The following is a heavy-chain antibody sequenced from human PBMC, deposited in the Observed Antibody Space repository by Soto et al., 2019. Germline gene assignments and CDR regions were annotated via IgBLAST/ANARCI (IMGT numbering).Heavy chain of an antibody. CDR3: ARAILGYCSGGSCYSGPNYYYYMDV. V-gene: IGHV1-18*01. J-gene: IGHJ6*03. CDR2: ISAYNGNT. D-gene: IGHD2-15*01. Sequence: GASVKVSCKASGYTFTSYGISWVLQAPGQGLEWMGWISAYNGNTNYAQKLQGRVTMTTDTSTSTAYMELRSLRSDDTAVYYCARAILGYCSGGSCYSGPNYYYYMDVWGKGTTVTVSS. CDR1: GYTFTSYG.